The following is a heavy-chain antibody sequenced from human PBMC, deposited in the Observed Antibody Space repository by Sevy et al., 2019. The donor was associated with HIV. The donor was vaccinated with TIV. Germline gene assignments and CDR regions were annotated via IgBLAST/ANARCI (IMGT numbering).Heavy chain of an antibody. J-gene: IGHJ5*02. CDR2: INGGGGST. Sequence: GGSLRLSCVVSGFRFSAFGMAWVRQAAGEGLEWVSGINGGGGSTYYRDSVKGRFTVSRDNSKNTVYLQMNSLRADDTAVYYCAKAPYYDFWSHNYNNWFDPWGQGTLVTVSS. CDR1: GFRFSAFG. V-gene: IGHV3-23*01. CDR3: AKAPYYDFWSHNYNNWFDP. D-gene: IGHD3-3*01.